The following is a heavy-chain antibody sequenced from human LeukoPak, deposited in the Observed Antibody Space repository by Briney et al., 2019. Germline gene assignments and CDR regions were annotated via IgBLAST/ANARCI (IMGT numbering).Heavy chain of an antibody. CDR3: AASYGSGRPFDY. CDR1: GGSISSYY. CDR2: IYYSGST. D-gene: IGHD3-10*01. Sequence: PSETLSLTCTVSGGSISSYYWSWIRQPPGKGLEWIGYIYYSGSTNYNPSLKSRVTMSVDTAKKQFSLRLSSATAADTAVYYCAASYGSGRPFDYWGQGTLVTVSS. V-gene: IGHV4-59*12. J-gene: IGHJ4*02.